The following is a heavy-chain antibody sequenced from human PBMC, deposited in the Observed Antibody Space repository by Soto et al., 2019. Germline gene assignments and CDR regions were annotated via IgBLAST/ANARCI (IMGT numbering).Heavy chain of an antibody. D-gene: IGHD2-2*02. V-gene: IGHV3-30-3*01. Sequence: HPGGSLRLSCAASGFTFSSYAMHWVRQAPGKGLEWVAVISYDGSNKYYADSVKGRFTISRDNSKNTLYLQMNSLRAEDTAVYYCAREVVPAAIYYYYYGMDVWGQGTTVTVSS. CDR3: AREVVPAAIYYYYYGMDV. CDR1: GFTFSSYA. J-gene: IGHJ6*02. CDR2: ISYDGSNK.